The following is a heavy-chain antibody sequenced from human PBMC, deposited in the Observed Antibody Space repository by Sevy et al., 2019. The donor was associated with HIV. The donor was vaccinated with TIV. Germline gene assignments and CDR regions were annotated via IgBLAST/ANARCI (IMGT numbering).Heavy chain of an antibody. Sequence: WGSLRLSCAASGFTFSSYGMHWVRQAPGKGLEWVAVIWYDGSNKYYADSVKGRFTISRDNSKNTLYLQMNSLRAEDTAVYYCAREGSSGWYEFVDYYYYGMDVWGQGTTVTVSS. D-gene: IGHD6-19*01. J-gene: IGHJ6*02. CDR3: AREGSSGWYEFVDYYYYGMDV. V-gene: IGHV3-33*01. CDR1: GFTFSSYG. CDR2: IWYDGSNK.